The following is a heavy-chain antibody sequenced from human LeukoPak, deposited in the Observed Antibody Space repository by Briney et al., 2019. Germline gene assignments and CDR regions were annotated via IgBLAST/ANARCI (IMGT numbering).Heavy chain of an antibody. Sequence: PGGSLRLXCAASGFTFSSYGMHWVRQAPGKGLEWVSSVSGSGGYTYYAGSVKGRFTISRDNSKNTLYLQMNSLRAEDTAIYYCAKDRPNYYDSSGHYYRRDGDYWGQGTLVTVSS. V-gene: IGHV3-23*01. D-gene: IGHD3-22*01. J-gene: IGHJ4*02. CDR3: AKDRPNYYDSSGHYYRRDGDY. CDR2: VSGSGGYT. CDR1: GFTFSSYG.